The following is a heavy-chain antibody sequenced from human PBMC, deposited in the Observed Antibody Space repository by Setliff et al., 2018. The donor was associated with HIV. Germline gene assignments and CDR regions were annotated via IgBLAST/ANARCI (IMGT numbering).Heavy chain of an antibody. CDR1: GFNFRDSW. Sequence: PGGSLRLSCSTSGFNFRDSWMSWLRLAPGKGLEWVANISPDTSERYSVDSARGRFTVSRDNAKSSLYLQMSGLRTEDMAVYYCAKDGSGRSQHWGQGTRVTVSS. V-gene: IGHV3-7*01. D-gene: IGHD6-19*01. CDR3: AKDGSGRSQH. CDR2: ISPDTSER. J-gene: IGHJ1*01.